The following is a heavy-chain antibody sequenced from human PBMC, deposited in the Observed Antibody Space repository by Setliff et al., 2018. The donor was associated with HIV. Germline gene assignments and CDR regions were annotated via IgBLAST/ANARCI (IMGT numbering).Heavy chain of an antibody. Sequence: SETLSLTCAVYGGSFGGSSWSWVRQSPDNHLEFIGEINYGGGTNYNPSLNGRATMSLDKSKMQVSLRLTSVTAADTAVYYCARVHSTVTSGKIHHHGLDVWGQGTTVTVSS. CDR1: GGSFGGSS. CDR3: ARVHSTVTSGKIHHHGLDV. D-gene: IGHD4-17*01. CDR2: INYGGGT. J-gene: IGHJ6*02. V-gene: IGHV4-34*01.